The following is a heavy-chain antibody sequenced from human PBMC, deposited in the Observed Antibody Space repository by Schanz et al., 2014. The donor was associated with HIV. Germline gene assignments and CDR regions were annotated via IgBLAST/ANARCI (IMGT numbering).Heavy chain of an antibody. V-gene: IGHV3-33*06. J-gene: IGHJ1*01. Sequence: QVQLVESGGGVVQPGRSLRLSCAASGFTFTSFGMHWVRQAPGKGLDWVAVIWYDGSNKYYADSVKGRFTISRDNSKKALYLQMNSLRAEDTALYYCAKRGPYTGRYEYFQQWGQGTLVTVSS. CDR2: IWYDGSNK. D-gene: IGHD1-26*01. CDR1: GFTFTSFG. CDR3: AKRGPYTGRYEYFQQ.